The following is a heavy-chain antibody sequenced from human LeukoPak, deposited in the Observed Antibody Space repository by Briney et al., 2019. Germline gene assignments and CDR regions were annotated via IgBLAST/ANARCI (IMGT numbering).Heavy chain of an antibody. D-gene: IGHD3-10*01. J-gene: IGHJ3*01. Sequence: SVKVSCKASGGTFSSYAISWVRQAPGQGLEWMGGIIPIFGTANYAQKFQDRVNITADTSTNTAYMEMSSLTSEDTAMYYCAREGEYYAESGNLIDAADVWGQGTMVIVSA. CDR2: IIPIFGTA. CDR1: GGTFSSYA. V-gene: IGHV1-69*06. CDR3: AREGEYYAESGNLIDAADV.